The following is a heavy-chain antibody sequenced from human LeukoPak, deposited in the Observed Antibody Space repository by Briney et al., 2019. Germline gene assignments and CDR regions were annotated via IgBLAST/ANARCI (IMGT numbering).Heavy chain of an antibody. Sequence: GGSLRLSCAASGFTFSSYGMHWVRQAPGKGLEWVAFIRYDGSNKYYADSVKGRFTISRDNSKNTLYLQMNSLRAEDTAVYYCAKDLNGRWVVPAAQPKYFQHWGQGTLVTVSS. D-gene: IGHD2-2*01. CDR2: IRYDGSNK. J-gene: IGHJ1*01. CDR3: AKDLNGRWVVPAAQPKYFQH. V-gene: IGHV3-30*02. CDR1: GFTFSSYG.